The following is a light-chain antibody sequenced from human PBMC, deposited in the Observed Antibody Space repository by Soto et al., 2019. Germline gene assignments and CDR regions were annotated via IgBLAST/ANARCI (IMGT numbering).Light chain of an antibody. J-gene: IGKJ1*01. Sequence: DIQMTHSPSPLSASLGDRVTITCRASQSISSWLAWYQQKPGKAPKLLIYKASSLESGVPSRLSGSGSGTEFTLTISSLQPDDFATYYCQQYNSYSRTFGQGTKVDIK. V-gene: IGKV1-5*03. CDR1: QSISSW. CDR3: QQYNSYSRT. CDR2: KAS.